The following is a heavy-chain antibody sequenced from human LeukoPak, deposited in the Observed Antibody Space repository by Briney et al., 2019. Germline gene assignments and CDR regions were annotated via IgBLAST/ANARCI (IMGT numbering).Heavy chain of an antibody. CDR3: ARVSSGSGANY. Sequence: TSETLSLTCTVSGGSISSYYWSWIRQPPGKGLEWIGYIYYSGSTNYNPSLKSRVTISVDKSKNQFSLKLSSVTAADTAVYYCARVSSGSGANYWGQGTLVTVSS. CDR1: GGSISSYY. D-gene: IGHD1-26*01. J-gene: IGHJ4*02. V-gene: IGHV4-59*12. CDR2: IYYSGST.